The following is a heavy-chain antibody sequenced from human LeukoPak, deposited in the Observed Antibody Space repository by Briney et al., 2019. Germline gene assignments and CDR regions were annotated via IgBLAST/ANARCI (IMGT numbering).Heavy chain of an antibody. D-gene: IGHD2-15*01. J-gene: IGHJ5*02. CDR2: INPDSGGT. Sequence: ASVTVSCKASGYTFTGYYMHWVRQAPGQGLEWMGWINPDSGGTNYAQKFQGRVTMTRDTSISTAYMELSRLRSDDTAVYYCARDPGYCSGGSCYPINWFDPWGQGTLVTVSS. CDR1: GYTFTGYY. CDR3: ARDPGYCSGGSCYPINWFDP. V-gene: IGHV1-2*02.